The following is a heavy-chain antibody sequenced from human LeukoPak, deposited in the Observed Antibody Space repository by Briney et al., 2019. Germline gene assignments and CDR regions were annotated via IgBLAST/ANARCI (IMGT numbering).Heavy chain of an antibody. CDR3: TTDPSEWLLYEHFDY. CDR2: IKSKTDGGTT. J-gene: IGHJ4*02. Sequence: PGGSLRLSCAASGFTFSNAWMSWVRQAPGKGLEWVGRIKSKTDGGTTDYAAPVKGRFTISRDDSKNTLYLQMNSLKTEDTAVYYCTTDPSEWLLYEHFDYWGQGTLVTVSS. D-gene: IGHD3-3*01. V-gene: IGHV3-15*01. CDR1: GFTFSNAW.